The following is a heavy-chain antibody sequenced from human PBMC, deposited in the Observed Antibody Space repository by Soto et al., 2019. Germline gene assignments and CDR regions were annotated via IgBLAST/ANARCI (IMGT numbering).Heavy chain of an antibody. CDR1: GFTFSSYA. CDR3: AKGLQYSSSWYADY. J-gene: IGHJ4*02. V-gene: IGHV3-23*01. D-gene: IGHD6-13*01. Sequence: EVQLWESGGGLVQPGGSLRLSCAASGFTFSSYARSWFRQAPGKGLEWVSAISGSGGSTYYADSVKGRFTISRDNSKNTLYLQMNSLRAEDTAVYYCAKGLQYSSSWYADYWGQGTLVTVSS. CDR2: ISGSGGST.